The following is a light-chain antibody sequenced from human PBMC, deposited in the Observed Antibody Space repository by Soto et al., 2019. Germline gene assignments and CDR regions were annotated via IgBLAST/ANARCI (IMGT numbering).Light chain of an antibody. Sequence: QAVVTQSPSASASLGASVKLTCTLSSGYSTYAIAWHQQQSEKGPRFLMKINYDGTHSKGDGFFDRFSGSSSGAERHLTISSLQSEDEADYYCQSLGTGIQVFGGGTKLTV. CDR1: SGYSTYA. CDR3: QSLGTGIQV. J-gene: IGLJ3*02. V-gene: IGLV4-69*01. CDR2: INYDGTH.